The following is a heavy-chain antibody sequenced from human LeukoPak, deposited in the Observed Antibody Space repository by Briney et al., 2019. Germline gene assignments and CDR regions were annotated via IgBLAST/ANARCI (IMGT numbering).Heavy chain of an antibody. Sequence: SETLSLTCTVSGDSISSSNYYWGWIRQPPGKGLEWIGRISYSGSTYYSPSLKSRVTISGDTSKNQFSLMLSSVTAEDTAVYYCARHISAAGDYWDQGTLVTVSS. D-gene: IGHD6-13*01. J-gene: IGHJ4*02. V-gene: IGHV4-39*01. CDR2: ISYSGST. CDR3: ARHISAAGDY. CDR1: GDSISSSNYY.